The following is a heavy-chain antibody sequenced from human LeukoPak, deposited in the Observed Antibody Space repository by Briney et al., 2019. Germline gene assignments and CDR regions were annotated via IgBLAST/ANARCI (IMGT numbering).Heavy chain of an antibody. CDR1: GGSISTYY. CDR2: IYYTGTT. D-gene: IGHD4-17*01. Sequence: PSETLSLTCSVSGGSISTYYWSWIRQLPGKGLEWIGYIYYTGTTNYSPSLRSRVTISVDTSRNQFSLRLSSVTAADTDVYYCAREDPQTTVPEGMDVWGHGTTVIVSS. V-gene: IGHV4-59*01. CDR3: AREDPQTTVPEGMDV. J-gene: IGHJ6*02.